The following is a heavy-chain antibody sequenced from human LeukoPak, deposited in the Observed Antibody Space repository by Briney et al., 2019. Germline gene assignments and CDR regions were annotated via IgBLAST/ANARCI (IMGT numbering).Heavy chain of an antibody. J-gene: IGHJ4*02. Sequence: GGSLRLSCAASGFTFDDYAMHWARQAPGKGLEWVSGISWNSGSIGYADSVKGRFTISRDNAKNSLYLEMNSLRAEDTALYYCAKGGAVTSNLFDFWGQGTLVTVSS. CDR1: GFTFDDYA. CDR3: AKGGAVTSNLFDF. D-gene: IGHD4-17*01. V-gene: IGHV3-9*01. CDR2: ISWNSGSI.